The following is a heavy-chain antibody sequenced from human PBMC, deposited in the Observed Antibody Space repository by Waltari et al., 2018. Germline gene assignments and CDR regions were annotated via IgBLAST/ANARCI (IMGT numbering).Heavy chain of an antibody. J-gene: IGHJ2*01. CDR2: IYYSGST. Sequence: QVQLQESGPGLVKPSETLSLTCTVPGGSISSYYWSWIRQPPGKGLEWIGYIYYSGSTNYNPSLKSRVTISVDTSKNQFSLKLSSVTAADTAVYYCARDRGYSYGYVDWYFDLWGRGTLVTVSS. CDR1: GGSISSYY. CDR3: ARDRGYSYGYVDWYFDL. V-gene: IGHV4-59*01. D-gene: IGHD5-18*01.